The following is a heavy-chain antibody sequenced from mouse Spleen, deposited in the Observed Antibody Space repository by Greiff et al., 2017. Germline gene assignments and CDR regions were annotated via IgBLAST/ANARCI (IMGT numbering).Heavy chain of an antibody. D-gene: IGHD1-1*01. Sequence: VQLQQSGAELMKPGASVKLSCKATGYTFTGYWIEWVKQRPGHGLEWIGEILPGSGSTNYNEKFKGKATFTADTSSSTAYMELRSLTSEDSAVYYCARWGNYGSRNYYAMDYWGQGTSVTVSS. CDR1: GYTFTGYW. V-gene: IGHV1-9*01. J-gene: IGHJ4*01. CDR3: ARWGNYGSRNYYAMDY. CDR2: ILPGSGST.